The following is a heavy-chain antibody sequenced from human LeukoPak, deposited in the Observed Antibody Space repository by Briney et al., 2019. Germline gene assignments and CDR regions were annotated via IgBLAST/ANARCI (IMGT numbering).Heavy chain of an antibody. D-gene: IGHD2-8*01. CDR3: ARRMIYDY. J-gene: IGHJ4*02. CDR2: IYSGGST. CDR1: GFIVSSNY. V-gene: IGHV3-66*04. Sequence: ESLTLSCAGSGFIVSSNYMSWVRQAPGKGLEWDSVIYSGGSTYYADSVKGRFTISRDNSTNTLYLQMNSLRAEDTAVYYCARRMIYDYWGQGTLVTVAS.